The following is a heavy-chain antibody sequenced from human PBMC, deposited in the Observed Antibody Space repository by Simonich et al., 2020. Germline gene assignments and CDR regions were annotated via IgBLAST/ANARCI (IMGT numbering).Heavy chain of an antibody. CDR2: INPNMGGT. V-gene: IGHV1-2*02. D-gene: IGHD7-27*01. CDR1: GYTFTGYY. Sequence: QVQLVQSGAEVKKPGASVKVSCKASGYTFTGYYMHWVRQAPGQGLEWKEWINPNMGGTKYAQKYQGRVNMTRDTSISTAYRELSRLRSDDTAVYYCARGPRWTGDDAFDIWGQGTMVTVSS. CDR3: ARGPRWTGDDAFDI. J-gene: IGHJ3*02.